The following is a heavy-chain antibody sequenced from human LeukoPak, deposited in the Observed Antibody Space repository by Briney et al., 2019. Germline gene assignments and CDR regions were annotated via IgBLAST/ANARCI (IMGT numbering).Heavy chain of an antibody. V-gene: IGHV1-2*04. J-gene: IGHJ5*02. CDR2: INPNSGGT. CDR3: ARDPFSGGSCYANWFDP. D-gene: IGHD2-15*01. CDR1: GYTFTGYY. Sequence: ASVKVSCKASGYTFTGYYMHWVRQAPGQGLEWMGWINPNSGGTNYAQKFQGWVTMTRDTSISTAYMELSRLRSDDTAVYYCARDPFSGGSCYANWFDPWGQGTLVTVSS.